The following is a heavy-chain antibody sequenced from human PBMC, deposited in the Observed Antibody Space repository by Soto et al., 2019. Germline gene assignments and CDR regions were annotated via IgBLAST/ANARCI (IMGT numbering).Heavy chain of an antibody. CDR3: ARGGSDQLLYYYYYYYYMDV. Sequence: SETLSLTCAVYGGSFSGYYWSWIRQPPGKGLEWMGEINHSGSTNYNPSLKSRVTISVDTSKNQFSLKLSSVTAADTAVYYCARGGSDQLLYYYYYYYYMDVWGKGTTVTVSS. V-gene: IGHV4-34*01. CDR1: GGSFSGYY. D-gene: IGHD2-2*02. CDR2: INHSGST. J-gene: IGHJ6*03.